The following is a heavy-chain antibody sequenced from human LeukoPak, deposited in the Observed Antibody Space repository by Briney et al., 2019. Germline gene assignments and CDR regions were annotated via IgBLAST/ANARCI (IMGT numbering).Heavy chain of an antibody. CDR2: IHYSGGT. Sequence: SETLSLTCTVSGGSISSDYWNWIRQPPGKGLEWIGYIHYSGGTFYNPSLKSRVTISVDSSKNQFSLQLSSVTAADPAVYYCARQGYSRGYFSLDYWGQGTLVTVSS. D-gene: IGHD2-15*01. CDR1: GGSISSDY. J-gene: IGHJ4*02. V-gene: IGHV4-59*08. CDR3: ARQGYSRGYFSLDY.